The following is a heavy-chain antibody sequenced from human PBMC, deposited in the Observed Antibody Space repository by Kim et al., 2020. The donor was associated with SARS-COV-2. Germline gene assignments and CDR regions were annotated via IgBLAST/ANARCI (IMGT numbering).Heavy chain of an antibody. CDR3: ARGSDRDTSSSTRTDY. D-gene: IGHD6-6*01. Sequence: GGSLRLSCAASGFSFSNYWMNWVRQAPGKGLEWVASINQDGGEKYYVDSVKGRFTTSRDNAKNSLYLQMNSLRAEDTAVYYCARGSDRDTSSSTRTDYWGQGTLVTVSS. CDR1: GFSFSNYW. V-gene: IGHV3-7*04. J-gene: IGHJ4*02. CDR2: INQDGGEK.